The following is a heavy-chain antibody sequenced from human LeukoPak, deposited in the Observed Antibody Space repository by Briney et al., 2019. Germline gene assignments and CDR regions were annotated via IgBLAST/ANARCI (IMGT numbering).Heavy chain of an antibody. J-gene: IGHJ4*02. CDR2: TYYSGST. Sequence: SETLSLTCTVSGGSISSSSYYWGWIRQPPGKGLEWIGYTYYSGSTNYNPSLKSRVTISADTSKNQFSLKLSSVTAADTAVYYCARDGDYWGQGTLVTVSS. CDR1: GGSISSSSYY. V-gene: IGHV4-61*01. CDR3: ARDGDY.